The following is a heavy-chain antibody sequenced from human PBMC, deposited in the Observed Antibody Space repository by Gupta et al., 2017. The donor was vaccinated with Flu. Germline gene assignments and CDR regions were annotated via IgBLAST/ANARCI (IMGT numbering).Heavy chain of an antibody. J-gene: IGHJ5*02. V-gene: IGHV2-26*01. CDR3: ARILGGSYDT. D-gene: IGHD1-26*01. Sequence: VSWIRQPPGKALEWLAHIFSNDEKSYSTSLKSRLTISKDTSKSQVVLTMTNMDPVDTATYYCARILGGSYDTWGQGTLVTVSS. CDR2: IFSNDEK.